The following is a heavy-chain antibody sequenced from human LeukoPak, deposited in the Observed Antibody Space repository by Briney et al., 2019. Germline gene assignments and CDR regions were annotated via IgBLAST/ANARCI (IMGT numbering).Heavy chain of an antibody. Sequence: ASVKVSCKASGYTFTSYGISWVRQAPGQGLEWMGWISAYNGSTNYAQKLQGRVTMTTDTSTSTAYMELRSLRSDDTAVYYCARTDGSGSSKYFDYWGQGTLVTVSS. CDR3: ARTDGSGSSKYFDY. D-gene: IGHD3-10*01. V-gene: IGHV1-18*01. CDR2: ISAYNGST. CDR1: GYTFTSYG. J-gene: IGHJ4*02.